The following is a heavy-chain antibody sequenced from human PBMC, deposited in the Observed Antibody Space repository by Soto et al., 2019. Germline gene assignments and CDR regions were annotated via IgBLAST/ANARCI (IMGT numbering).Heavy chain of an antibody. Sequence: PGESLKISCGGSGYSFPGFWIGWVRQMPGKGLEWMGIIFPGDSDTRYSPSFQGQVTISADKSISTAYLHLSSLKASDTAMYYCARIIGYCRNNDCSWTFDIWGQGTMVTVSS. J-gene: IGHJ3*02. V-gene: IGHV5-51*01. CDR2: IFPGDSDT. D-gene: IGHD2-2*03. CDR1: GYSFPGFW. CDR3: ARIIGYCRNNDCSWTFDI.